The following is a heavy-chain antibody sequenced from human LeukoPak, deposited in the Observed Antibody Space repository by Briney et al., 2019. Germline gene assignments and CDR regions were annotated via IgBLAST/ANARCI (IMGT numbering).Heavy chain of an antibody. CDR1: GGSISSYH. Sequence: SETLSLTCIVSGGSISSYHWNWIRQPPGKGLEWIGYIYHSGSTNYNPSLKSRVTISVDTSKNQFSLELSSVTAADTAVYYCARDIAVSGTTPFFDYWGQGTLVTVSS. J-gene: IGHJ4*02. D-gene: IGHD6-19*01. CDR3: ARDIAVSGTTPFFDY. V-gene: IGHV4-59*01. CDR2: IYHSGST.